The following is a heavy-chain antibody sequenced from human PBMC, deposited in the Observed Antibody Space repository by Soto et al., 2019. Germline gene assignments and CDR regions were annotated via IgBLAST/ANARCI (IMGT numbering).Heavy chain of an antibody. CDR2: INPSGGST. CDR3: AREREQQLDSPGGFDP. CDR1: GYTFTSYY. J-gene: IGHJ5*02. V-gene: IGHV1-46*01. Sequence: QVQLVQSGAEVKKPGASVKVSCKASGYTFTSYYMHWVRQAPGQGLEWMGIINPSGGSTSYAQKFQGRVTMTRDTSTSTVYMELSSLRSEDTAVYYCAREREQQLDSPGGFDPWGQGTLVTVSS. D-gene: IGHD6-13*01.